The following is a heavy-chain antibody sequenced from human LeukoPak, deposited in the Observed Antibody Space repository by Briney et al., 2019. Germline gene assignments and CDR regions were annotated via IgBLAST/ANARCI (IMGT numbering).Heavy chain of an antibody. D-gene: IGHD2-2*01. CDR1: GFTFSSYS. J-gene: IGHJ4*02. CDR3: ATGFWGYCSRNSCPLDN. Sequence: PGGSLRLFCGAWGFTFSSYSMNWVRQAPGKGLEGSSYIISTGSTTYYADSVKGRFTISRDNANNSLSLQMSSLRAEDTAVYYCATGFWGYCSRNSCPLDNWGQGTLVTVAS. CDR2: IISTGSTT. V-gene: IGHV3-48*01.